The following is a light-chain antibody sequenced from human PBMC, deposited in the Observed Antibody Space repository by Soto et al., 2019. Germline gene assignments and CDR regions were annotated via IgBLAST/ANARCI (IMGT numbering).Light chain of an antibody. CDR3: QQRSNWPPIT. CDR2: DAS. Sequence: EIVLTQAPATLAFSQGERATLSWRGSQSVSSYLAWYQQKPGQAPRLLIYDASNRATGIPARFSGSGSGTDFTLTISSLEPEDFAVYYCQQRSNWPPITFGQGTRLEIK. V-gene: IGKV3-11*01. CDR1: QSVSSY. J-gene: IGKJ5*01.